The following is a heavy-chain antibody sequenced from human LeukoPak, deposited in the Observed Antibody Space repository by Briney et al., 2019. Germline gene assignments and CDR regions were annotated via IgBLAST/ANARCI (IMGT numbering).Heavy chain of an antibody. CDR2: ISGSGGST. CDR3: AKDKSCSGGSCYHPEYFQH. CDR1: GFTFSSYA. J-gene: IGHJ1*01. D-gene: IGHD2-15*01. V-gene: IGHV3-23*01. Sequence: GGSLRLSCAASGFTFSSYAMSWVRQAPGKGLEWVSAISGSGGSTYYADSVKGRFTISRDNSKNTLYLQMNSLRAADTAVYYFAKDKSCSGGSCYHPEYFQHWGQGTLVTVSS.